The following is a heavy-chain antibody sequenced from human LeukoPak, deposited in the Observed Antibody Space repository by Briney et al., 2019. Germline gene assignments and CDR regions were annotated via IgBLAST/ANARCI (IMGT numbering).Heavy chain of an antibody. CDR2: ISSGGAIT. D-gene: IGHD1-26*01. J-gene: IGHJ4*02. V-gene: IGHV3-23*01. Sequence: GGSLRLSCAASGFTLGTFPMSWVRQAPGKGLEWVSVISSGGAITYYADSVRGRFTISRDNSKNTLDLQMNSLRVEDTAVYYCAKERLVGVKGIDYWGQGTLVTVSS. CDR1: GFTLGTFP. CDR3: AKERLVGVKGIDY.